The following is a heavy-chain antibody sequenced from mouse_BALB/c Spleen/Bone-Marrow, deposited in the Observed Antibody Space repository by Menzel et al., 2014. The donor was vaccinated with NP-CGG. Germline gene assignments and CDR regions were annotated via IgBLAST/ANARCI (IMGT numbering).Heavy chain of an antibody. CDR3: ARQITTVDYAMDY. J-gene: IGHJ4*01. CDR1: GYTFXSYW. D-gene: IGHD1-1*01. CDR2: INPSTGYT. V-gene: IGHV1-7*01. Sequence: VQLQQSGAELAKPGASVKVSCKASGYTFXSYWMHWVKQRPGQGLEWIGYINPSTGYTEYNQKFKDKATLTADKSSSTAYMQLSSLTSEDSAVYYCARQITTVDYAMDYWGQGTSVTVSS.